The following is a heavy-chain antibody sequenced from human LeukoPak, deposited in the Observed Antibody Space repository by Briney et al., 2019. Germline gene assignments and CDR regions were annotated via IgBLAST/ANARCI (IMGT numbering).Heavy chain of an antibody. Sequence: SETLSLTCTVSGGSISSYYWSWIRQPAGKGLEWIGRIYTSGSTNYNPSLKSRVTMSVDTSKNQFSLKLSSVTAADTAVYYCAGGGSMITFGGVIVQYYFDYWGQGTLVTVSS. V-gene: IGHV4-4*07. CDR1: GGSISSYY. D-gene: IGHD3-16*02. J-gene: IGHJ4*02. CDR2: IYTSGST. CDR3: AGGGSMITFGGVIVQYYFDY.